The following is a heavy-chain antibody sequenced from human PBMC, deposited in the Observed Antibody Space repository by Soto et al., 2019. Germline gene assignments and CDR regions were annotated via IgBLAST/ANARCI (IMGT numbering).Heavy chain of an antibody. CDR3: ARVINPLAFDI. CDR1: GFTVSGNY. V-gene: IGHV3-53*01. J-gene: IGHJ3*02. CDR2: LYSGGPT. Sequence: EVQLVESGGGLIQPGGSLRLSCAASGFTVSGNYMTCVRQAPGKGLEWVSILYSGGPTYYADSVKGRFTISRDNSKNTLYLQINSLRVEDTAVYYCARVINPLAFDIWGQGTMGTVSS.